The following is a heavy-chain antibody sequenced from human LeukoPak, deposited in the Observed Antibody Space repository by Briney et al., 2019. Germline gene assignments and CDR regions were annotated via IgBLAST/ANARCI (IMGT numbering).Heavy chain of an antibody. Sequence: GRSLRLSCAASGFTFSSYGMHWVRQAPGKGLEWVAVISYDGSNKYYADSVKGRFTISRDNSKNTLYLQMNSLRAEDTAVYYCAKDGASGSYYFDCWGQGTLVTVSS. D-gene: IGHD1-26*01. J-gene: IGHJ4*02. CDR2: ISYDGSNK. V-gene: IGHV3-30*18. CDR3: AKDGASGSYYFDC. CDR1: GFTFSSYG.